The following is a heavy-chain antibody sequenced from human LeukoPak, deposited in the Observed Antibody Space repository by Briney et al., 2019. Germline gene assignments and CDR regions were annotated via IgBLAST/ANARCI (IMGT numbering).Heavy chain of an antibody. CDR3: ARSSEGGNSGYYGVVWFDP. CDR1: GGSFSGYY. CDR2: INHSGST. V-gene: IGHV4-34*01. D-gene: IGHD4-17*01. J-gene: IGHJ5*02. Sequence: SETLSLTCAVYGGSFSGYYWSWIRQPPGKGLEWIGEINHSGSTNYNPSLKSRVTISVDTSKNQFSLKLSSVTAADTAVYYCARSSEGGNSGYYGVVWFDPWGQGTLVTVSS.